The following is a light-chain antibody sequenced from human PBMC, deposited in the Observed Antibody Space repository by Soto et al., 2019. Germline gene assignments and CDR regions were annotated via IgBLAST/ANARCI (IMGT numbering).Light chain of an antibody. CDR3: QQYKNWPPIT. CDR1: QSLSSS. CDR2: GAS. V-gene: IGKV3-15*01. Sequence: EIVMTQSPATLSVSPGEGATLSCRASQSLSSSLAWYQQKPGQAPRLLTYGASTRATGIPARFSGSGSGTEFTLTISSLLSEDFAVYYCQQYKNWPPITFGQGTRLEI. J-gene: IGKJ5*01.